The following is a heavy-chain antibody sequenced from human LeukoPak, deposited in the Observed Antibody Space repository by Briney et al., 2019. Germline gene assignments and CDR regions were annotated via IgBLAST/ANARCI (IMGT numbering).Heavy chain of an antibody. J-gene: IGHJ4*02. CDR3: AKTMPDSIVVVPAAILGAEFDY. D-gene: IGHD2-2*01. Sequence: AGGSLRLSCAASGFTFSSYAMSWVRQAPGKGLEWVSAISGSGGSTYYADSVKGRFTISRDNSKNTLYLQMNSLRAEDTAVYYCAKTMPDSIVVVPAAILGAEFDYWGQGTLVTVSS. CDR1: GFTFSSYA. V-gene: IGHV3-23*01. CDR2: ISGSGGST.